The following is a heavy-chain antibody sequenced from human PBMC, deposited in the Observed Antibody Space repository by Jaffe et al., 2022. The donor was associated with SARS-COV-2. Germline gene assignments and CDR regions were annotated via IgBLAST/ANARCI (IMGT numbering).Heavy chain of an antibody. Sequence: QVQLVESGGGVVQPGRSLRLSCAASGFTFSSYAMHWVRQAPGKGLEWVAVISYDGSNKYYADSVKGRFTISRDNSKNTLYLQMNSLRAEDTAVYYCARDLLGGYDFMYYFDYWGQGTLVTVSS. CDR3: ARDLLGGYDFMYYFDY. J-gene: IGHJ4*02. CDR2: ISYDGSNK. D-gene: IGHD5-12*01. CDR1: GFTFSSYA. V-gene: IGHV3-30-3*01.